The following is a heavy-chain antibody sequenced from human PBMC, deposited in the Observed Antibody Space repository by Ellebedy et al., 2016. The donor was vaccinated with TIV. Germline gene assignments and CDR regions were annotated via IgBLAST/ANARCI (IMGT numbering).Heavy chain of an antibody. CDR3: ARASIHYYGSGSFDY. CDR2: INPSGGGT. CDR1: GYTFTSSY. D-gene: IGHD3-10*01. J-gene: IGHJ4*02. Sequence: AASVKVSCKASGYTFTSSYMHWVRHSPGPGLEWMGIINPSGGGTSYAQKFQGRVSMTGDTSTNTVYIELSSLRSDDTAVYYCARASIHYYGSGSFDYWGKGTLVTVPS. V-gene: IGHV1-46*01.